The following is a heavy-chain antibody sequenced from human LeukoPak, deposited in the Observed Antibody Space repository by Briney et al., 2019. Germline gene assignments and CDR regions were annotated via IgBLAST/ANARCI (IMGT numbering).Heavy chain of an antibody. Sequence: ASVKVSCKASGGTFSSYAISWVRQAPGQGLEWMGGIIPIFGTTNYAQKFQGRVTITADESTSTAYMELSSLRSEDTAVYYCARGPYSSSWYFDYWGQGTLVTVSS. CDR2: IIPIFGTT. CDR1: GGTFSSYA. J-gene: IGHJ4*02. D-gene: IGHD6-13*01. CDR3: ARGPYSSSWYFDY. V-gene: IGHV1-69*13.